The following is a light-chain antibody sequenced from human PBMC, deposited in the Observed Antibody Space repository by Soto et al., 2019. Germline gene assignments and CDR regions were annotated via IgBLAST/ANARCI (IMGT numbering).Light chain of an antibody. CDR3: QQYYITPPAT. V-gene: IGKV4-1*01. J-gene: IGKJ1*01. CDR1: QSLLYISNNKNY. CDR2: WAS. Sequence: DIVLSQSPDSLAVSLGERATINCKSSQSLLYISNNKNYLAWYQQKPGQPPKLLIYWASTRESGVPDRFSGSGSGTDFTLTISSLQAEDVAVYYCQQYYITPPATFGQGTKVDIK.